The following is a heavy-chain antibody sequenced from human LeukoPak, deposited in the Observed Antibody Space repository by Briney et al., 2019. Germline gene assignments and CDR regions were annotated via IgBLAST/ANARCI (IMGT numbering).Heavy chain of an antibody. D-gene: IGHD6-19*01. J-gene: IGHJ5*02. CDR3: ARLISVASVVWFDP. V-gene: IGHV3-21*01. CDR1: GFTFSSYS. Sequence: GGSLRLSCAASGFTFSSYSMNWVRQAPGKGLEWVSSISSSSSYIYYADSVKGRFTISRDNAKNSLYLQMNSLRVEDTAVYFCARLISVASVVWFDPWGQGTLVTVSS. CDR2: ISSSSSYI.